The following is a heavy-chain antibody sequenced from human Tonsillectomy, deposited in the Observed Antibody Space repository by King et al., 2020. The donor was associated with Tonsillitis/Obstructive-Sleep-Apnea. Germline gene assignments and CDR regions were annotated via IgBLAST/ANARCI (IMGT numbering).Heavy chain of an antibody. Sequence: QLVQSVAEVKKPGASVKVSCKASGYTFTSYAMHWVRQAPGQRLEWMGWSNAGNGNTKYSQKFQGRVTITRDTSASTAYMELSSLRSEDTAVYYCARGRSIAPSGWFDPWGQGTLVTVSS. CDR3: ARGRSIAPSGWFDP. J-gene: IGHJ5*02. CDR2: SNAGNGNT. V-gene: IGHV1-3*01. D-gene: IGHD6-6*01. CDR1: GYTFTSYA.